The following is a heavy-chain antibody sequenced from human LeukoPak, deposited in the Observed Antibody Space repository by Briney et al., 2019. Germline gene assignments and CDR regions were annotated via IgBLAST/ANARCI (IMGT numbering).Heavy chain of an antibody. CDR1: GGSISSGGYY. CDR2: IYYSGST. D-gene: IGHD3-3*01. Sequence: ASQTLSLTCTVSGGSISSGGYYWSWIRQHPGKGLEWIGYIYYSGSTYYNPSLKSRVTISVDTSKNQFSLKLGSVTAADTAVYYCARAPTRITIFGVVRNYYGMDVWGQGTTVTVSS. CDR3: ARAPTRITIFGVVRNYYGMDV. V-gene: IGHV4-31*03. J-gene: IGHJ6*02.